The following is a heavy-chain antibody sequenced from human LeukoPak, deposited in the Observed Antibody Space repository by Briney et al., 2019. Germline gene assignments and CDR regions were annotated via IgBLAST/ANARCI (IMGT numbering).Heavy chain of an antibody. CDR1: GYTFTGYY. CDR3: AREYYYYYYYMDV. J-gene: IGHJ6*03. Sequence: ASVKVSCKASGYTFTGYYMHWVRQAPGQGLEWMGWINPNSGGTNYAQKFQGRVTMTRDTSISTAYMELSRLRSDDTAVYYCAREYYYYYYYMDVWGKGTTVTISS. CDR2: INPNSGGT. V-gene: IGHV1-2*02.